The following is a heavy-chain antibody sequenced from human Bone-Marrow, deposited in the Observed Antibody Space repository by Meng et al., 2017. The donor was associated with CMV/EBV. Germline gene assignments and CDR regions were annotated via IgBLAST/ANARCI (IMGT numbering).Heavy chain of an antibody. J-gene: IGHJ6*04. D-gene: IGHD6-6*01. CDR1: GFTFSSYA. V-gene: IGHV3-30-3*01. Sequence: GESLKISCAASGFTFSSYAMHWVRQAPGKGLEWVAVISYDGSNKYYADSVKGRFTISRDNSKNTLYLQMNSLRAEDTAVYYCARTIAALWPYYYYGMDVWGEASTATFSS. CDR2: ISYDGSNK. CDR3: ARTIAALWPYYYYGMDV.